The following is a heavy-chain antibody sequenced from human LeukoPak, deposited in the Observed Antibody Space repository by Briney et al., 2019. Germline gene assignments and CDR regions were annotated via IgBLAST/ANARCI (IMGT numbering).Heavy chain of an antibody. CDR3: AEGIASAGIDY. CDR2: INSDGSST. J-gene: IGHJ4*02. V-gene: IGHV3-74*01. Sequence: GGSLRLSCAASGFTFSSYWMHWVRQAPGKGLVWVSRINSDGSSTSYADSVKGRFTISRDNAKNTLYLQMNSLRAEDTAVYYCAEGIASAGIDYWGQGTLVTVSS. CDR1: GFTFSSYW. D-gene: IGHD6-13*01.